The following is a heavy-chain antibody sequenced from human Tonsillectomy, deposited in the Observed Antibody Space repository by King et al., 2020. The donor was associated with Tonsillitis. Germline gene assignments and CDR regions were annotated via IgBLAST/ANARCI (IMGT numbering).Heavy chain of an antibody. V-gene: IGHV3-23*04. J-gene: IGHJ3*02. CDR1: GFTFSNYV. Sequence: EVQLVESGGGLVQPGGSLRLSCAASGFTFSNYVLSWVRQAPGKGLEWVSSIDDSGDDTYYADSVKGRFTISRDNSKNTLYLQMNSLRAEDTALYYCAKMRVTTLTTYDAFD. D-gene: IGHD4-11*01. CDR3: AKMRVTTLTTYDAFD. CDR2: IDDSGDDT.